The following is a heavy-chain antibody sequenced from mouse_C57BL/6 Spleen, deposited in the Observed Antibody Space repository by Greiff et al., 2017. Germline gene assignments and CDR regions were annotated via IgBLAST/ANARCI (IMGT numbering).Heavy chain of an antibody. V-gene: IGHV1-47*01. CDR1: GYTFTTYP. CDR2: FHPYNDDT. D-gene: IGHD2-4*01. Sequence: VKLVESGAELVKPGASVKMSCKASGYTFTTYPIEWMKQNHGKSLEWIGNFHPYNDDTKYNEKFKGKATLTVEKSSSTVYLELSRLTSDDSAVYYCARRVYYDYSYAMDYWGQGTSVTVSS. CDR3: ARRVYYDYSYAMDY. J-gene: IGHJ4*01.